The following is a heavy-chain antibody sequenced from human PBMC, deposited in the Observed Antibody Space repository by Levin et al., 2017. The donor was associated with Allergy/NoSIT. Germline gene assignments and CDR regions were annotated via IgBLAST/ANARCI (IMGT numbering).Heavy chain of an antibody. D-gene: IGHD6-13*01. Sequence: SCTVSGGSISGSGGGYYWSWIRQHPGRGLEWIGYIYYRGATYYNPSLQSRVTISVDTSKNQFSLNLSSMTAADTAVYYCARARAAAGKAWFDSWGQGMLVTVSS. CDR3: ARARAAAGKAWFDS. J-gene: IGHJ5*01. CDR1: GGSISGSGGGYY. CDR2: IYYRGAT. V-gene: IGHV4-31*03.